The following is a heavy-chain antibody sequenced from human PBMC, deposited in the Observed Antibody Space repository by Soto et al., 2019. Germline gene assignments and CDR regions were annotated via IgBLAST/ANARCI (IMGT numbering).Heavy chain of an antibody. CDR1: GYTFTSYA. CDR2: INAGNGNT. D-gene: IGHD6-6*01. CDR3: ARSSDPVEYSSSSFAY. J-gene: IGHJ4*02. Sequence: ASVKVSCKASGYTFTSYAMHWVRQAPGQRLEWMGWINAGNGNTKYSQKFQGRVTITRDTSASTAYMELSSLRSEDTAVYYCARSSDPVEYSSSSFAYWGQGTLVTVSS. V-gene: IGHV1-3*01.